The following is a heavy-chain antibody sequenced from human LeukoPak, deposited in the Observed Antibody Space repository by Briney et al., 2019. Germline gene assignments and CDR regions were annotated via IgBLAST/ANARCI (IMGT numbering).Heavy chain of an antibody. CDR1: GFTFSSYG. Sequence: PGGSLRLSCASSGFTFSSYGMHWVRQAPGKGLEWGAFIRYEGSNKYYADSVKGRFNISRDNSKNTLYLQMNSLRAEDTAVYYCAKDGEDIVVVVAATPGYFDYWGQGTLVTVSS. D-gene: IGHD2-15*01. J-gene: IGHJ4*02. V-gene: IGHV3-30*02. CDR2: IRYEGSNK. CDR3: AKDGEDIVVVVAATPGYFDY.